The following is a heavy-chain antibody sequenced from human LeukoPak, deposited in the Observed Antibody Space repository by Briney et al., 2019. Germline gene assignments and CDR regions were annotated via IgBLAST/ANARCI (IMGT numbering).Heavy chain of an antibody. J-gene: IGHJ4*02. CDR3: ARVVAATGLLGY. Sequence: GGSLRLSCTASGFTFSSNYMSWVRQAPGKGLEWVSVIYSGGSTYYADSVKGRFTISRDNSKNTLYLQMNSLRAEDTAVYYCARVVAATGLLGYWGQGTLVTVSS. V-gene: IGHV3-53*01. CDR1: GFTFSSNY. D-gene: IGHD6-19*01. CDR2: IYSGGST.